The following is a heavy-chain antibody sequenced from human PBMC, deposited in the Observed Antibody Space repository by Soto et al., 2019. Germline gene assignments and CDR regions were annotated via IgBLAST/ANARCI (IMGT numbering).Heavy chain of an antibody. J-gene: IGHJ6*02. CDR1: GGSISSGGYS. CDR2: IYHSGST. D-gene: IGHD7-27*01. V-gene: IGHV4-30-2*01. CDR3: ASAGDILDGMDV. Sequence: SETLSLTCAVSGGSISSGGYSWSWIRQPPGKGLEWIGYIYHSGSTYYNPSLKSRVTISVDRSKNQFSLKLSSVTAADTAVYYCASAGDILDGMDVWGQGTTVTVSS.